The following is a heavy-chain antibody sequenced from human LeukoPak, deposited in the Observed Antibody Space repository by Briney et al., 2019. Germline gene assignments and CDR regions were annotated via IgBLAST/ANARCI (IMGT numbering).Heavy chain of an antibody. V-gene: IGHV3-48*01. CDR1: GFPLSSYS. D-gene: IGHD2-15*01. J-gene: IGHJ4*02. CDR2: ISSSGSAI. Sequence: TGGPLRLSCAASGFPLSSYSINWVRQAPGKGLEWVSYISSSGSAIYHVDSVKGRFTVSRDNAKNSLFLQMNSPRAEDTAVYYCVRVKGSYFDYWGQGALVTVSS. CDR3: VRVKGSYFDY.